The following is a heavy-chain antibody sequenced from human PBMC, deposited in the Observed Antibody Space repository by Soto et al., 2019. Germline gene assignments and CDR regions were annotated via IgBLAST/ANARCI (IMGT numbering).Heavy chain of an antibody. J-gene: IGHJ6*02. CDR3: ASNDYYGSVWRNLYYGMDV. CDR2: IYYSGST. D-gene: IGHD3-10*01. V-gene: IGHV4-39*01. CDR1: GGSISSSSYY. Sequence: SETLSLTCTVSGGSISSSSYYWGWIRQPPGKGLEWIGSIYYSGSTYYNPSLKSRVTISVDTSKNQFSLKLSSVTAADTAVYYCASNDYYGSVWRNLYYGMDVWGQGTTVTVSS.